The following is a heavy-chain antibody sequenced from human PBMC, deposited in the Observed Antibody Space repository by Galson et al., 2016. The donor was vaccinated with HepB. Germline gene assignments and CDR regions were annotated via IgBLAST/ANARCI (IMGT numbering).Heavy chain of an antibody. CDR2: VFHDGST. CDR1: SGAISVYY. Sequence: SETLSLTCTVSSGAISVYYRTWIRQSPGKGLEWIGYVFHDGSTDYNPSLNSRVTMSLDTSKNQFALGLNSVTAADTAVYYCARETVQLGLRQSESSNWFDPWGQGALVTVSS. CDR3: ARETVQLGLRQSESSNWFDP. J-gene: IGHJ5*02. D-gene: IGHD1-1*01. V-gene: IGHV4-59*01.